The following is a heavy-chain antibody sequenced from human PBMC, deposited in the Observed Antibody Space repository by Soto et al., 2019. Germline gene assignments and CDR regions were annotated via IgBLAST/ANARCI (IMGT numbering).Heavy chain of an antibody. D-gene: IGHD3-10*01. Sequence: QIALKESGPTVVKPTQTLTLTCSFSGFSLSTYKLGVGWIRQPPGKALEWLALIYWNDDKRYSASLQGRLTITKDTSKNQVVLTLTNVDPVDTATYFCAHLTMIRGVTSQYYFDSWGQGTLVTVSS. CDR1: GFSLSTYKLG. V-gene: IGHV2-5*01. CDR2: IYWNDDK. J-gene: IGHJ4*02. CDR3: AHLTMIRGVTSQYYFDS.